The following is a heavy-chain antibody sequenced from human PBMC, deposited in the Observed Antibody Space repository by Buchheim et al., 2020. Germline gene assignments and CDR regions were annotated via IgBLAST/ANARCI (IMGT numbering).Heavy chain of an antibody. V-gene: IGHV4-30-4*07. Sequence: QVQLQESGPGLVKPSQTLSLTCAVSGDSISSGTYFWSWIRQPPGKGLEWIGYVYYSGSTYYSPSLKSRVTISVDTSKNQFSLKLSSVTAADTAVYYCARARATGWFDPWGQGTL. CDR2: VYYSGST. D-gene: IGHD2-15*01. CDR3: ARARATGWFDP. CDR1: GDSISSGTYF. J-gene: IGHJ5*02.